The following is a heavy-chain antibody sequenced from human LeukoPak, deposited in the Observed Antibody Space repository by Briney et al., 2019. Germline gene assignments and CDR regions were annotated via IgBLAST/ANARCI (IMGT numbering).Heavy chain of an antibody. V-gene: IGHV4-59*01. CDR2: IYYSGST. J-gene: IGHJ6*03. Sequence: SETLSLTCTVSGGSISSYYWSWIRQPPGKRLEWIGYIYYSGSTNYNPSLKSRVTISVDTSKDQFSLKLSSVTAADTAVYYCARVVFAPYYYYYMDVWGKGTTVTVSS. CDR3: ARVVFAPYYYYYMDV. D-gene: IGHD3-3*01. CDR1: GGSISSYY.